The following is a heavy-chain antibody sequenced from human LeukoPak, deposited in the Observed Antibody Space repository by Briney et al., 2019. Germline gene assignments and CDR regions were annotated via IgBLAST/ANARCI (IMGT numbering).Heavy chain of an antibody. Sequence: PGGSLRLSCAASGFTFDDYGMSWVRQAPGKGLEWVSGINWNGGSTGYADSVKGRFTISRDNAKNSLYLQMNSLRAEDTALYYCAREDRRDTASGGRAFDIWGQGTMVTVSS. CDR3: AREDRRDTASGGRAFDI. CDR1: GFTFDDYG. J-gene: IGHJ3*02. D-gene: IGHD5-18*01. CDR2: INWNGGST. V-gene: IGHV3-20*04.